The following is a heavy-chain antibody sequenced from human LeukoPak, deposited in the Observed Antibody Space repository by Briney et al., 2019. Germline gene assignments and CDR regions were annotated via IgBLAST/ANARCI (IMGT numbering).Heavy chain of an antibody. CDR3: AKTSAGIRGGYFDY. D-gene: IGHD3-10*01. CDR2: INDSGGNT. Sequence: GGSLRLSCAASGFTFSSYAMSWVRQAPGKGLEWVSLINDSGGNTYYADSVKGRFTISRDNSKNTLFLQMSNLRAEDTAVYYCAKTSAGIRGGYFDYWGQGTLVTVSS. V-gene: IGHV3-23*01. CDR1: GFTFSSYA. J-gene: IGHJ4*02.